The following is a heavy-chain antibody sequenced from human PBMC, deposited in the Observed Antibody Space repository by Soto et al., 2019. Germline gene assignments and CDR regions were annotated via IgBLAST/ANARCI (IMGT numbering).Heavy chain of an antibody. Sequence: QVQVVESGGGVVQPGRSLRLSCAASGFAFSSYGMHWVRLPPGKGLEWVALISYTGGTKYYAESVKGRFAISRDNSKNTVFLEMNGLRPEDTALYYCARDEACSASSCRNNWFGSWGRGTLVTVSS. V-gene: IGHV3-30*19. CDR3: ARDEACSASSCRNNWFGS. CDR1: GFAFSSYG. CDR2: ISYTGGTK. J-gene: IGHJ5*01. D-gene: IGHD2-15*01.